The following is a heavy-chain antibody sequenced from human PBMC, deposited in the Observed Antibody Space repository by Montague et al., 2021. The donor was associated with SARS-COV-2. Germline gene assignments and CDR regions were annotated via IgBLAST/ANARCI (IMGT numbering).Heavy chain of an antibody. V-gene: IGHV4-34*01. J-gene: IGHJ6*02. CDR1: GGSFSGYY. CDR3: ACGEITTRGLIYYYGMDV. D-gene: IGHD4-11*01. Sequence: SETLSLTCAVYGGSFSGYYWTWIRQSPRKGLEWIGEINHSGSTNYNPSPKSRVTISVDTSKNQFSLKLSSVTAADTAVYYCACGEITTRGLIYYYGMDVWGQGTTVTVPS. CDR2: INHSGST.